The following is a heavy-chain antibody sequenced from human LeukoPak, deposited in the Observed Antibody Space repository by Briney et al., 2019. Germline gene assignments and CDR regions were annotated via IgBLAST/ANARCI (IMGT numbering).Heavy chain of an antibody. CDR3: ARGLRDSSGREYFQD. CDR2: MNPNSGNT. Sequence: ASVKVSCKASGYTFTSYDTNWVRQAPGQGLEWMGWMNPNSGNTDYAQKFQGRVTMTRNTSISTAYMELSSLRSEDTAVYYCARGLRDSSGREYFQDWGQGTLVTVSS. D-gene: IGHD3-22*01. V-gene: IGHV1-8*01. CDR1: GYTFTSYD. J-gene: IGHJ1*01.